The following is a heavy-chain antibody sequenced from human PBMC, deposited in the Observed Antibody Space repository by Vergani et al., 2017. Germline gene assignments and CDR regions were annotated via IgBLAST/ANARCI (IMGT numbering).Heavy chain of an antibody. V-gene: IGHV3-49*03. CDR3: VRDQVTMLRGSDALDI. CDR2: IRSKAYGQAT. D-gene: IGHD3-10*01. CDR1: GFTFGYYA. Sequence: EVQLVESGGDLVQPGRSLRLSCTASGFTFGYYAMDWFRQAPGQGLECVGGIRSKAYGQATIYAASLKGRFTISRDDSKSISYLQMNNLQTEDTAMYYCVRDQVTMLRGSDALDIWGQGTMVTVSS. J-gene: IGHJ3*02.